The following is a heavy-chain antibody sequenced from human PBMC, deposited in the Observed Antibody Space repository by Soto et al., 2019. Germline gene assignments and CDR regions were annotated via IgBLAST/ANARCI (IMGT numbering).Heavy chain of an antibody. CDR1: GGSISSYY. CDR2: IYYSGST. Sequence: SETLSLTCTVSGGSISSYYWSWIRQPPGKGLEWIGYIYYSGSTYYNPSLKSRVTISVDTSKNQFSLKLSSVTAADTAVYYCARYSGSYSILYYYYGMDVWGQGTTVSVSS. CDR3: ARYSGSYSILYYYYGMDV. V-gene: IGHV4-59*12. J-gene: IGHJ6*02. D-gene: IGHD1-26*01.